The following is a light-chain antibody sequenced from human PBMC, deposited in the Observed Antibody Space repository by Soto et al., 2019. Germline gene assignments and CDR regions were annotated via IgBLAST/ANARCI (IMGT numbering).Light chain of an antibody. Sequence: IQMTQSTSTLSASVGDRFTITFLASQSISSWLAWYQQKPGKAPKLLIYAASSLQSGVPSRFSGSGSGTDFTLTISSLQPEDFATYYCQQANSFPLTFGGGTKVDIK. J-gene: IGKJ4*01. V-gene: IGKV1-12*01. CDR3: QQANSFPLT. CDR1: QSISSW. CDR2: AAS.